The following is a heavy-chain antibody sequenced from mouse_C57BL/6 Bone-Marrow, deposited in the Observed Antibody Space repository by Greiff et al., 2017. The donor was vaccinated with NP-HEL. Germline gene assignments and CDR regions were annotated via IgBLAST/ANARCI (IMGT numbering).Heavy chain of an antibody. D-gene: IGHD2-1*01. CDR2: IYPSDSET. CDR3: ARSDLLWHWYFDV. CDR1: GYTFTSYW. J-gene: IGHJ1*03. Sequence: QVQLKQPGAELVRPGSSVKLSCKASGYTFTSYWMDWVKQRPGQGLEWIGNIYPSDSETHYNQKFKDKATLTVDKSSSTAYMQLSSLTSEDSAVYYCARSDLLWHWYFDVWGTGTTVTVSS. V-gene: IGHV1-61*01.